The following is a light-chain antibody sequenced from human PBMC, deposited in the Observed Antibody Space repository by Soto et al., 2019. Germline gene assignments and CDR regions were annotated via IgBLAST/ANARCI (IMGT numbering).Light chain of an antibody. CDR2: DVS. CDR3: SSYTTTSTLVV. CDR1: SSDVGAYNY. J-gene: IGLJ2*01. Sequence: QSVLTQPASVSGSPGQSITISCTGTSSDVGAYNYVSWYQLHPGKAPKLMIYDVSNRPPGVSNRFSGSKSGNTASLTISGLQAEDEADYYCSSYTTTSTLVVFGGGTKL. V-gene: IGLV2-14*03.